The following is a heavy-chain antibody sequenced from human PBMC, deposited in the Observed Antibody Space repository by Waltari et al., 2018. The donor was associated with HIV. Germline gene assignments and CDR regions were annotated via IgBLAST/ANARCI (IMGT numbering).Heavy chain of an antibody. CDR3: ARRVGTGYFDY. CDR1: GFPFSSYW. J-gene: IGHJ4*02. V-gene: IGHV3-7*01. D-gene: IGHD1-26*01. CDR2: IKQDGGEI. Sequence: EVQLVESGGDLVQPGGSLRLSCAASGFPFSSYWIPWVRQAPGKGLDWVASIKQDGGEIFYVGSVKGRFTISRDNARNSLYLQMNSLRAEDTAVYYCARRVGTGYFDYWGQGILVTVSS.